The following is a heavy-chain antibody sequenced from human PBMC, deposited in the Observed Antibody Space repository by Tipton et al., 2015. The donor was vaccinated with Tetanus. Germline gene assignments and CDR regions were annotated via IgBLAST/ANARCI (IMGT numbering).Heavy chain of an antibody. J-gene: IGHJ4*02. CDR1: GTSLSGYY. D-gene: IGHD1-14*01. Sequence: TLSLTCAVHGTSLSGYYWSWIRQAPGKGLEGIGENNHNGTSYYNPSLKSRVTISLDTSTTQFSLRLTSVTAADTAVYYCTRGGISGDYYSDYWGQGTLVTVSS. CDR2: NNHNGTS. V-gene: IGHV4-34*01. CDR3: TRGGISGDYYSDY.